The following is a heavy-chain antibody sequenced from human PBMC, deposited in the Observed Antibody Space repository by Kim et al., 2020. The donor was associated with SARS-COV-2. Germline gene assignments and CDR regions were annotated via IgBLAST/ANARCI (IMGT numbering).Heavy chain of an antibody. Sequence: GGSLRLSCAASGFTFSSYGMHWVRQAPGKGLEWVAVIWYDGSNKYYADSVKGRFTISRDNSKNTLYLQMNSLRAEDTAVYYCAREPVSAMTYDRENWFDPWGQGTLVTVSS. CDR2: IWYDGSNK. J-gene: IGHJ5*02. CDR3: AREPVSAMTYDRENWFDP. V-gene: IGHV3-33*08. CDR1: GFTFSSYG. D-gene: IGHD3-10*02.